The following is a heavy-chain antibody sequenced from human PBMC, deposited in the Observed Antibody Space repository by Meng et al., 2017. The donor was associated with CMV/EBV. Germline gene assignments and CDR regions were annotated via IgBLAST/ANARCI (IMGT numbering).Heavy chain of an antibody. CDR1: GYSISSGYY. CDR3: ARDTFLELFNYGMDV. Sequence: SETLSLTCTVSGYSISSGYYWGWIRQPPGKGLEWIGSIYHSGSTYYNPSLKSRVTISVDTSKNQFSLKLSSVTAADTAVYYCARDTFLELFNYGMDVWGQGTTVTVSS. V-gene: IGHV4-38-2*02. CDR2: IYHSGST. J-gene: IGHJ6*02. D-gene: IGHD3-3*02.